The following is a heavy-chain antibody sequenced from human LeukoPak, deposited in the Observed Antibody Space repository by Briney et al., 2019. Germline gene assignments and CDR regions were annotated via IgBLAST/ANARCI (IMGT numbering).Heavy chain of an antibody. Sequence: SPRLSSAAPGFTFDDYAMHWGRQAPGRGLEWVSRISRNSGSIGYAESVKVRFTISRDNAKNSLYMQMNSLRAEDTALYYCAKGDCSSTSCYGYYYYYYGMDVWGQGTTVTVSS. J-gene: IGHJ6*02. CDR3: AKGDCSSTSCYGYYYYYYGMDV. V-gene: IGHV3-9*01. CDR1: GFTFDDYA. CDR2: ISRNSGSI. D-gene: IGHD2-2*01.